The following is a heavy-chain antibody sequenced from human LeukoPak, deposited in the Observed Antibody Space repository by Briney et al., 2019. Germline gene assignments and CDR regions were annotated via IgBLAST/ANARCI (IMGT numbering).Heavy chain of an antibody. CDR3: ARAPGDGSSTVSWFDP. J-gene: IGHJ5*02. Sequence: SETLSLTCAVYGGSFSGYYWSWIRQPPGKGLEWIEEINHSGSTNYNPSLKSRVTISVDTSKNQFSLKLSSVTAADTAVYYCARAPGDGSSTVSWFDPWGQGTLVTVSS. CDR1: GGSFSGYY. V-gene: IGHV4-34*01. D-gene: IGHD6-6*01. CDR2: INHSGST.